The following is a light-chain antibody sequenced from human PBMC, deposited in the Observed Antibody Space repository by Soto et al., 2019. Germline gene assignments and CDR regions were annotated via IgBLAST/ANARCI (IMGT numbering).Light chain of an antibody. Sequence: QSVLTQPASVSGSPGQSITLSCTGTSSDVGSYNLVSWYQLHPGKAPKLMIYEGTKRPSGVSNRFSGSKSGSTASLTISGLQAEDEADYYCCSYAGSSSYVVFGGGTQLTAL. J-gene: IGLJ2*01. CDR2: EGT. V-gene: IGLV2-23*01. CDR1: SSDVGSYNL. CDR3: CSYAGSSSYVV.